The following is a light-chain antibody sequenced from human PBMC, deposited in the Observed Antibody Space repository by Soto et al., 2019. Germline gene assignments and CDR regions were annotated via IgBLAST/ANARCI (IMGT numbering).Light chain of an antibody. Sequence: EIVLTQSPGTLSLSPGERATLSCRASQSVSSYLAWYQQKPGQAPRLLIYDASNRATGIPARFSGSGSGTDFTLTISSLEPEDFAVYYCQQRSNWAGLTFGGGTKVDIK. CDR2: DAS. J-gene: IGKJ4*01. CDR1: QSVSSY. V-gene: IGKV3-11*01. CDR3: QQRSNWAGLT.